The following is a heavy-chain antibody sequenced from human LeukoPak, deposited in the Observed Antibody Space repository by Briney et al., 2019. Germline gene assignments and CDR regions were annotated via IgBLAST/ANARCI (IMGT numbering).Heavy chain of an antibody. CDR1: GGSISSGGYS. Sequence: SQTLSLTCAVSGGSISSGGYSWGWIRQPPGKGLEWIGYIYHSGSTYYNPSLKSRVTISVDTSKNQFSLKLSSVTAADTAVYYCARDTMTTVIPYYYYGMDVWGQGTTVTVSS. J-gene: IGHJ6*02. D-gene: IGHD4-17*01. CDR3: ARDTMTTVIPYYYYGMDV. V-gene: IGHV4-30-2*05. CDR2: IYHSGST.